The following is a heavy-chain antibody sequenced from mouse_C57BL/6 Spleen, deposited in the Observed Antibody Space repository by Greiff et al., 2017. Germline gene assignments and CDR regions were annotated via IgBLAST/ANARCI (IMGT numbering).Heavy chain of an antibody. CDR3: ARDYGSVMDY. CDR2: IHPNSGST. V-gene: IGHV1-64*01. D-gene: IGHD1-1*01. Sequence: QVHVKQPGAELVKPGASVKLSCKASGYTFTSYWMHWVKQRPGQGLEWIGMIHPNSGSTNYNEKFKSKATLTVDKSSSTAYMQLSSLTSEDSAVYYCARDYGSVMDYWGQGTSVTVSS. J-gene: IGHJ4*01. CDR1: GYTFTSYW.